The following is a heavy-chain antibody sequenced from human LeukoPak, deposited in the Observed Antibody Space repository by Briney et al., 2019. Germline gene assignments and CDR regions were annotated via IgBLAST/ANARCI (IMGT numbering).Heavy chain of an antibody. J-gene: IGHJ6*03. CDR1: GYTFTSYD. CDR2: MNPNSGNT. Sequence: ASVKVSCKASGYTFTSYDINWVRQATGQGLEWMGWMNPNSGNTGYAQKFQGRVTITRDTSISTAYMELSSLRSEDTAVYYCARGVPVRGVITNYYYYYYMDVWGKGTTVTVSS. V-gene: IGHV1-8*03. D-gene: IGHD3-10*01. CDR3: ARGVPVRGVITNYYYYYYMDV.